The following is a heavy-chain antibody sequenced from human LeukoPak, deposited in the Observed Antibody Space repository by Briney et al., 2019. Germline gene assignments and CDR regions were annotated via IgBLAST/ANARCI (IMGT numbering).Heavy chain of an antibody. CDR2: SNGGAGGT. Sequence: PGGSLRLSCAASGFTFSSYAMSCVRQAPGKGLEWVSGSNGGAGGTFYADSVKGRFTISRDNSKNTLYVQMNSLRAEDTAVYYCARDLVQLWSKDYWGQGTLVTVSS. V-gene: IGHV3-23*01. CDR3: ARDLVQLWSKDY. J-gene: IGHJ4*02. D-gene: IGHD5-18*01. CDR1: GFTFSSYA.